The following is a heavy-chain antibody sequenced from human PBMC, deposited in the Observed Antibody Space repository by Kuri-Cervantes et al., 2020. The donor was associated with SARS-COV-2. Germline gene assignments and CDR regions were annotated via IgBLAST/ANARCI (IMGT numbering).Heavy chain of an antibody. D-gene: IGHD6-13*01. J-gene: IGHJ2*01. CDR1: GFTFSSYA. V-gene: IGHV3-30-3*01. CDR3: ARAELGLGWFFDL. CDR2: ISYDGSNK. Sequence: GGSLRLSCSASGFTFSSYAMHWVRQAPGKGLEWVAVISYDGSNKYYADPVKGRFTISRDNSKNTLYLQMNSLRAEDTAVYYCARAELGLGWFFDLWGRGTLVTVSS.